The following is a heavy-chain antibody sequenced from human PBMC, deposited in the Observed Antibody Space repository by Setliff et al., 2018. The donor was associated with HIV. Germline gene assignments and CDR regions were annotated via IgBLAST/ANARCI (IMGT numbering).Heavy chain of an antibody. J-gene: IGHJ4*02. CDR3: ARNRVPSPL. CDR2: IYYTGST. Sequence: KPSETLSLTCTVSGGSMSSYYWSWIRQPPGKGLEWIGSIYYTGSTDYNPSLMSRVTISLDTPKNQFSLKLNSVIAADTAVYYCARNRVPSPLWGQGTLVTVSS. CDR1: GGSMSSYY. V-gene: IGHV4-59*01.